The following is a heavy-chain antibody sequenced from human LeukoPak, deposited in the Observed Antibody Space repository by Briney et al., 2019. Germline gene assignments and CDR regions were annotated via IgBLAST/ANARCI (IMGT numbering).Heavy chain of an antibody. J-gene: IGHJ4*02. Sequence: SETLSLTCTVSGCSISSSSYYWGWLCQPPGKGLDWIGSIYYSGSTYYNPSLKSRVTISVDTSKNQFSLKLSSVTAADTAVYYCASGPILTGYYVGVPFDYWGQGTLVTVSS. CDR3: ASGPILTGYYVGVPFDY. D-gene: IGHD3-9*01. V-gene: IGHV4-39*07. CDR1: GCSISSSSYY. CDR2: IYYSGST.